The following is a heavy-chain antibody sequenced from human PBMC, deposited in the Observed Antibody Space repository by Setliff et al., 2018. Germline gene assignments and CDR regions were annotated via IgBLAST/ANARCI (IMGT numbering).Heavy chain of an antibody. D-gene: IGHD3-3*01. Sequence: SETLSLTCTVYGGSLSNYYWSWIRQPPGKGLEWIVEINHSGSTNYNPSLKSRVTMSVDTSKNQFSLKLNSVTAADTARYFCARERQGGFLEWSPLDPWGQGILVTVSS. CDR2: INHSGST. CDR1: GGSLSNYY. V-gene: IGHV4-34*01. J-gene: IGHJ5*02. CDR3: ARERQGGFLEWSPLDP.